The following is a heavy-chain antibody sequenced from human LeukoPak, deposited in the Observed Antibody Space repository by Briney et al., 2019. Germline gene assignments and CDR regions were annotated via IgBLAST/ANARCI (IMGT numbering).Heavy chain of an antibody. V-gene: IGHV3-48*01. CDR3: ARDLRLVDYYYYYYYMDV. CDR2: ISSSSSTI. CDR1: GFTFSSYS. Sequence: GGSLRLSCAASGFTFSSYSMNWVRQAPGKGLEWVSYISSSSSTIYYADSVKGRFTISRDNAKNSLYLQMNSLRAEDTAVYYCARDLRLVDYYYYYYYMDVWGKGTMVTVSS. J-gene: IGHJ6*03. D-gene: IGHD6-6*01.